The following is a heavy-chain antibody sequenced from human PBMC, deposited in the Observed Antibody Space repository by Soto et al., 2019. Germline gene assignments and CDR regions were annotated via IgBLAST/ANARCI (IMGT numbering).Heavy chain of an antibody. CDR1: GFTVSTKY. Sequence: EVQLVESGGGLVQPGGSLRLSCAASGFTVSTKYMSWVRQAPGKGLEWVSVIYSGGSTFNADSVRGRFTISRDNSKNTVNLQMNSLRAEDTAVYYCAREPWAADYWGGGTRVTVSA. J-gene: IGHJ4*02. CDR3: AREPWAADY. D-gene: IGHD3-16*01. V-gene: IGHV3-66*01. CDR2: IYSGGST.